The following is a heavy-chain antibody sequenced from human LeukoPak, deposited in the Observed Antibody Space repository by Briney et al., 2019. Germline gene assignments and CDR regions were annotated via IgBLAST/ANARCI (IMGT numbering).Heavy chain of an antibody. J-gene: IGHJ6*02. CDR1: GCTFTGYY. D-gene: IGHD6-19*01. V-gene: IGHV1-2*02. Sequence: ASVKVSCKASGCTFTGYYMHWVRQAPGQGLEWMGWINPNSGGTNYAQKFQGRVTMTRDTSISTAYMELSRLRSDDTAAYYCARAGSGWYAPSYYYYGMDVWGQGTTVTVSS. CDR2: INPNSGGT. CDR3: ARAGSGWYAPSYYYYGMDV.